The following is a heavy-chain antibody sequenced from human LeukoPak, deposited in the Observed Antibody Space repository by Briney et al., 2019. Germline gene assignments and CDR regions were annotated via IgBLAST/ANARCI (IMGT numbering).Heavy chain of an antibody. V-gene: IGHV3-23*01. J-gene: IGHJ4*02. Sequence: GGSLRLSCAASGFTFSSYAMSWVRQAPGKGLEWVSAISGSGGSTYYADSVKGRFTISRDNPKNTLYLQMNSLRAEDTAVYYCAKARARSPDFFDYWGQGTLVTVSS. CDR3: AKARARSPDFFDY. CDR2: ISGSGGST. CDR1: GFTFSSYA.